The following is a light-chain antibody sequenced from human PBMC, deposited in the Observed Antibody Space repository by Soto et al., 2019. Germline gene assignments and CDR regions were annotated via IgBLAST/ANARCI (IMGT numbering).Light chain of an antibody. Sequence: IVMTQSTATLSVSPGERATLSCRASQSVSSNLAWYQQKPGQPPRLLIYGISSRANGIPDRFSGSGSGTDFTLTISRLEPEDYAVYYCQQYDVSPPITFGQGTRLEI. CDR3: QQYDVSPPIT. CDR1: QSVSSN. V-gene: IGKV3-20*01. CDR2: GIS. J-gene: IGKJ5*01.